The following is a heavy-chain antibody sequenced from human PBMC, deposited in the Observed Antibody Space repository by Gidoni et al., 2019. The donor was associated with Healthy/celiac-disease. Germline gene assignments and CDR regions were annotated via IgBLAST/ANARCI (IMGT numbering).Heavy chain of an antibody. D-gene: IGHD1-26*01. V-gene: IGHV1-2*02. J-gene: IGHJ6*02. CDR1: GYTVTGYY. CDR3: ARASGLGYYYGMDV. CDR2: LNPNSGGT. Sequence: QVQLVQSGAEVKKPGAAVKVSCKASGYTVTGYYMHWVRQAPGQGLEWMGWLNPNSGGTHYAQQFQGRVTMTRDTSISTAYMELRRLRSDDTAVYYCARASGLGYYYGMDVWGQGTTVTVSS.